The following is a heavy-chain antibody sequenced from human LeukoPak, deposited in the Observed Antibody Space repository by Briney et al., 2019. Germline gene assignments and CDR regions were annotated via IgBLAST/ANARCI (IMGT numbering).Heavy chain of an antibody. CDR3: TTTPCSRTSCSVDY. D-gene: IGHD2-2*01. Sequence: GGSLRLSCAASGFTFSSAWMSWVRQAPGKGLEWVGRVKGETDGGTTDYAKSVKGRFTISRDDSKNTLYLQMNSLKTEDTGVYYCTTTPCSRTSCSVDYWGQGILVTVSS. CDR1: GFTFSSAW. J-gene: IGHJ4*02. V-gene: IGHV3-15*01. CDR2: VKGETDGGTT.